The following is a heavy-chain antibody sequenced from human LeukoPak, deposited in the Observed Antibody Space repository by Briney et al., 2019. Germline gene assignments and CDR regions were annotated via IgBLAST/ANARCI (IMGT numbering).Heavy chain of an antibody. CDR1: GFTFSSYG. CDR2: IWYDGSNK. D-gene: IGHD3-22*01. Sequence: PGGSLGLSCAASGFTFSSYGMHWVRQAPGKGLEWVAVIWYDGSNKYYADSVKGRFTISRDNSKNTLYLQMNSLRAEDTAVYYCAKDPYYYDSSGLAPDYWGQGTLVTVSS. CDR3: AKDPYYYDSSGLAPDY. J-gene: IGHJ4*02. V-gene: IGHV3-33*06.